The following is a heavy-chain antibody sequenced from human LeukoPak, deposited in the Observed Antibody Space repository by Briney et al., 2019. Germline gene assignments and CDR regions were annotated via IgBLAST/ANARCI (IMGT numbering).Heavy chain of an antibody. CDR1: GFTFSTYW. Sequence: GGPLRLSCAASGFTFSTYWMSWIRQAPGKGLECVANIKRDGSEKYYVDSVKGRFTIFRDDAKSSLYLQMNSLRAEDTAVYFCARVYTGNRWHFDYWGQGTLVTVSS. D-gene: IGHD2-2*02. J-gene: IGHJ4*02. CDR3: ARVYTGNRWHFDY. CDR2: IKRDGSEK. V-gene: IGHV3-7*03.